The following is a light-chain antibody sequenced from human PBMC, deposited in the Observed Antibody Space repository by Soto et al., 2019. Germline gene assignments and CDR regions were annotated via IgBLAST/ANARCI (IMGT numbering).Light chain of an antibody. CDR3: QQRSNWPQYS. CDR1: QSVSSY. CDR2: DAS. Sequence: IVLTQSPATLSLSPGERATLSCRASQSVSSYFAWYQQKPGQAPRLLSYDASNKATGIPARFSGSGSGTDYTLTISSLEPEDFAGYYCQQRSNWPQYSCGRGTMLEIK. J-gene: IGKJ2*03. V-gene: IGKV3-11*01.